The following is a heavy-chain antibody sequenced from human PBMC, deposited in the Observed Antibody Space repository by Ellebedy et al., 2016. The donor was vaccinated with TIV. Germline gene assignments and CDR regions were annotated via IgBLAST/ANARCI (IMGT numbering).Heavy chain of an antibody. D-gene: IGHD3-10*01. V-gene: IGHV4-34*01. CDR2: INHSGST. Sequence: GSLRLXXAVYGGSFSGYYWSWIRQPPGKGLEWIGEINHSGSTNYNPSLKSRVTISVDTSKNQFSLKLSSVTAADTAVYYCARGVSYGMDVWGQGTTVTVSS. CDR3: ARGVSYGMDV. J-gene: IGHJ6*02. CDR1: GGSFSGYY.